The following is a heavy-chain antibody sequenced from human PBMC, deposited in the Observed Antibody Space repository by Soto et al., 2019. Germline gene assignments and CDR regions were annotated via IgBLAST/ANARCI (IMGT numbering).Heavy chain of an antibody. CDR3: ARDLWGYCGTACYPLDV. Sequence: QVQLQESGPGLVKPSETLSLTCTVSGGSISRYYWSWIRQPPGKGLEWIGYMYNTGSTVYNPPFKSRVTISVDTSKNQFSLKLNSVTAADTAVYYCARDLWGYCGTACYPLDVWGQGTTVTVSS. J-gene: IGHJ6*02. D-gene: IGHD2-21*02. CDR1: GGSISRYY. CDR2: MYNTGST. V-gene: IGHV4-59*01.